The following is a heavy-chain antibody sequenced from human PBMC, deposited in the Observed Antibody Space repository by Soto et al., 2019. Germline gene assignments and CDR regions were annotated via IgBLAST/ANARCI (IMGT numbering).Heavy chain of an antibody. CDR3: ARARSLDYNYYALKA. J-gene: IGHJ6*02. V-gene: IGHV3-30-3*01. CDR1: GFTFSRYV. D-gene: IGHD6-6*01. CDR2: ISSDGSSE. Sequence: QVQLVESGGGVVQPGRSLGLSCAASGFTFSRYVMHWVRQAPGKGLEWVALISSDGSSEYYADSVRGRFTISRDTSTNTLYLQMNSLRVEDTALYFCARARSLDYNYYALKAWGQGTTVTVSS.